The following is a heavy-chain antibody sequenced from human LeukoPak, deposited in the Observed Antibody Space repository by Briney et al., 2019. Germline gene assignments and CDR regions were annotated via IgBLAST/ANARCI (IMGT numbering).Heavy chain of an antibody. CDR2: IIPIFGTA. CDR3: ARVPLSGYATSEYYYYTDV. J-gene: IGHJ6*03. CDR1: GGTFSSYA. V-gene: IGHV1-69*06. Sequence: ASVKVSCKASGGTFSSYAISWVRQAPGQGLEWMGGIIPIFGTANYAQKFQGRVTITADKSTSTAYMELSSLRSEDTAVYYCARVPLSGYATSEYYYYTDVWGKGTTVTVSS. D-gene: IGHD5-12*01.